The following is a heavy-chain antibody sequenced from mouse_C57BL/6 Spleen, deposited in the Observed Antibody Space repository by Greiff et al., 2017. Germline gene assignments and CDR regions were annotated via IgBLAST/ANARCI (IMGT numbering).Heavy chain of an antibody. CDR1: GYAFSSYW. CDR2: IYPGDGDT. J-gene: IGHJ2*01. CDR3: ARSRDYGSFDY. Sequence: VQLQQSGAELVKPGASVKISCKASGYAFSSYWMNWVKQRPGKGLEWIGQIYPGDGDTNYNGKFKGKATLTADKSSSTAYMQLSILTSEDSAVYFCARSRDYGSFDYWGQGTTRTVSS. D-gene: IGHD2-4*01. V-gene: IGHV1-80*01.